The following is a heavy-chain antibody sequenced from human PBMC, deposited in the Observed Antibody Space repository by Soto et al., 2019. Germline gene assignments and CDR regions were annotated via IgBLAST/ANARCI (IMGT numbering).Heavy chain of an antibody. CDR1: GYTFTGYY. Sequence: ASVKVSCKASGYTFTGYYMHWVRQAPGQGLEWMGWINPNSGGTNYAQKFQGRVTMTRDTSISTAYMELSRLRSDDTAVYYCARDKYKDYDSSGYYHFDYWGQGTLVTVSS. CDR3: ARDKYKDYDSSGYYHFDY. D-gene: IGHD3-22*01. V-gene: IGHV1-2*02. J-gene: IGHJ4*02. CDR2: INPNSGGT.